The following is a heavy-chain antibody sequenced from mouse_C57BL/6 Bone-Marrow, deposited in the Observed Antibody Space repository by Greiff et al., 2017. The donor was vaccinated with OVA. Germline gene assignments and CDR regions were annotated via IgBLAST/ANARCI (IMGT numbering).Heavy chain of an antibody. V-gene: IGHV1-64*01. D-gene: IGHD4-1*01. CDR2: IHPNSGST. J-gene: IGHJ2*01. CDR1: GYTFTSYW. Sequence: VQLQQPGAELVKPGASVKLSCKASGYTFTSYWMHWVKQRPGQGLEWIGMIHPNSGSTNYNEKFKSKATLTVDKSSSTAYMKLSSLTSEDSAVYYGARKETGRGDYFDYWGQGTTLTVSS. CDR3: ARKETGRGDYFDY.